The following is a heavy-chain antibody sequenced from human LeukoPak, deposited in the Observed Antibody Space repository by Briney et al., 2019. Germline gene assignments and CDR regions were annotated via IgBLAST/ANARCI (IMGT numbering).Heavy chain of an antibody. CDR1: RFLFSSYW. D-gene: IGHD1-1*01. J-gene: IGHJ3*02. CDR2: IKDDGSEK. V-gene: IGHV3-7*05. CDR3: ARIRLRAFDI. Sequence: GGSLRLSCAASRFLFSSYWMSWVRQAPGKGLEWVANIKDDGSEKYYVDSVKGRFTISRDNAKNSLFLQMNSLRAEDTAAYYCARIRLRAFDIRGQGTMVTVPS.